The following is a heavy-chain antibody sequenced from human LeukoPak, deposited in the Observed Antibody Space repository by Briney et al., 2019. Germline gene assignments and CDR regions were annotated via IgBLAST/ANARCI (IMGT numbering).Heavy chain of an antibody. Sequence: GGSLRLSCAASGFTFSSYEMNWVRQAPGKGLEWVSYISSSGSTIYYADSVKGRFTISRDNAKNSLYLQMNSLRAEDTALYYCARDPPIAAAGTEDYWGQGTLVTVSS. V-gene: IGHV3-48*03. CDR3: ARDPPIAAAGTEDY. CDR1: GFTFSSYE. J-gene: IGHJ4*02. CDR2: ISSSGSTI. D-gene: IGHD6-13*01.